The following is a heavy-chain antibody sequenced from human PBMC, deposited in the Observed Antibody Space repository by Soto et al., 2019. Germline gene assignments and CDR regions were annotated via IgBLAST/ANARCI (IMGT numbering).Heavy chain of an antibody. J-gene: IGHJ4*02. CDR1: GGTFSNSV. V-gene: IGHV1-69*13. CDR2: SIPIFGTA. D-gene: IGHD3-3*01. Sequence: SVKVSCKASGGTFSNSVISWVRQAPGQGLEWMGGSIPIFGTANYAQKFQGRVTIIADESTSTAYMELTSLRSEDTAVYYCARAPILVGVTPYENYFDSWGQGTLVTVPS. CDR3: ARAPILVGVTPYENYFDS.